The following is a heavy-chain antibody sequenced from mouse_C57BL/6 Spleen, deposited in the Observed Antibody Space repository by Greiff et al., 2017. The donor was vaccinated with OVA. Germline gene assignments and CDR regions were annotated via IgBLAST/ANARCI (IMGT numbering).Heavy chain of an antibody. CDR1: GFTFSSYA. J-gene: IGHJ1*03. CDR2: ISSGGDYI. CDR3: TRGGGLRRDWYFDV. D-gene: IGHD2-2*01. Sequence: EVKLMESGAGLVKPGGSLKLSCAASGFTFSSYAMSWVRQPPEKRLEWVAYISSGGDYIYYADTVTGRFTISRDNARNTLYLQMSSLKSEDTAMYYCTRGGGLRRDWYFDVWGKGTTVTVSS. V-gene: IGHV5-9-1*02.